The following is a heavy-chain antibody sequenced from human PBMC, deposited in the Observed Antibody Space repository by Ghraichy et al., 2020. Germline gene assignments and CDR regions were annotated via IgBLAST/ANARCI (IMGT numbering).Heavy chain of an antibody. CDR2: TYYRSKWYF. V-gene: IGHV6-1*01. Sequence: TLSLTCAISGDSVSSNSAAWSWIRQSPSRGLEWLGRTYYRSKWYFNYALSVKSRITITPDTSKNQFSLQLNSVTPDDTAVYYCARVECGGTCYGGFHYWGQGTLVTVSS. D-gene: IGHD2-15*01. J-gene: IGHJ4*02. CDR1: GDSVSSNSAA. CDR3: ARVECGGTCYGGFHY.